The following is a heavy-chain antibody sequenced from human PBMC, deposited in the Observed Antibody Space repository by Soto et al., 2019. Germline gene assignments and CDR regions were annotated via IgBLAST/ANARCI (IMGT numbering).Heavy chain of an antibody. D-gene: IGHD6-6*01. CDR2: IHPGDSDT. J-gene: IGHJ5*02. CDR1: GYSFASYW. V-gene: IGHV5-51*01. CDR3: ARLLAEYSASVGP. Sequence: GESLKISCKGSGYSFASYWIGWVRQMPGKGLEWMGIIHPGDSDTRYSPSFRGQVTISADKSASRAHLQWSSLEASDTAIYYCARLLAEYSASVGPWGQGTLVTVSS.